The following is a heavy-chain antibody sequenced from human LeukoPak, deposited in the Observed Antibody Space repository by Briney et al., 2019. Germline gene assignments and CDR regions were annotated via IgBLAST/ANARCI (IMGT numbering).Heavy chain of an antibody. D-gene: IGHD3-3*01. V-gene: IGHV3-23*01. Sequence: GGSLRLSCAASGFTFSSYAMSWVRQAPGKGLEWVSGISTSGGSTYYADSVKGRFTISGDNAKNSLYLQMNSLRAEDTAVYYCARGSDSFDYWGQGTLVTVSS. CDR1: GFTFSSYA. CDR2: ISTSGGST. J-gene: IGHJ4*02. CDR3: ARGSDSFDY.